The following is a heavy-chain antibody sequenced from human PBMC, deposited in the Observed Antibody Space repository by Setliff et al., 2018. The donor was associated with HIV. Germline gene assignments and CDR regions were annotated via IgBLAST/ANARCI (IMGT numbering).Heavy chain of an antibody. CDR2: IYYSGDT. CDR1: GASVNSDDYY. V-gene: IGHV4-30-4*01. D-gene: IGHD3-10*01. Sequence: SETLSLTCTVSGASVNSDDYYWSWIRQTPGKGLEWIGYIYYSGDTYYNATLQSRAAILLDTSKNQFFLTLTSVTAADTAVYFCARVPFGSGSYYFDFWGQGTLVTRLL. J-gene: IGHJ4*02. CDR3: ARVPFGSGSYYFDF.